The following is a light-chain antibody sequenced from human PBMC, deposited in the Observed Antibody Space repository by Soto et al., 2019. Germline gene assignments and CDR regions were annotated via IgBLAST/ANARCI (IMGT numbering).Light chain of an antibody. CDR2: SNQ. CDR3: AAWDASLNRYV. CDR1: SSNIGSNP. J-gene: IGLJ2*01. Sequence: QSVLTQPPSASGTPGQRVTISCSGGSSNIGSNPVNWYQQLPGTAPKLLIYSNQQRPSGVPDRFSGSKSGTSASLAISGLQAEDEADYYCAAWDASLNRYVFGGGTKLTVL. V-gene: IGLV1-44*01.